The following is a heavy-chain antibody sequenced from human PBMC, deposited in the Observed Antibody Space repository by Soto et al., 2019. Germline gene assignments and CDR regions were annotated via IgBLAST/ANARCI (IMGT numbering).Heavy chain of an antibody. J-gene: IGHJ4*02. CDR3: ARVSYYYGSGSFDY. Sequence: EVQLVESGGGLVQPGGSLRLSCAASGFTFSDHYMDWVRQAPGQGLEWVGRTRNKANSYTTEYAASVKGRFTISRDYSKNSLYLQMNSMNTEDKAVYYCARVSYYYGSGSFDYWGQGTLVTVSS. CDR2: TRNKANSYTT. D-gene: IGHD3-10*01. V-gene: IGHV3-72*01. CDR1: GFTFSDHY.